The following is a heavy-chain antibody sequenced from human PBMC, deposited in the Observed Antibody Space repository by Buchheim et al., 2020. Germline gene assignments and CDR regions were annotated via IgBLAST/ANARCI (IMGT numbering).Heavy chain of an antibody. V-gene: IGHV4-34*01. J-gene: IGHJ6*03. CDR2: INHSGST. CDR1: GGSFSGYY. CDR3: AREDVGYYYYYYMDV. Sequence: QVQLQQWGAGLLKPSETLSLTCAVYGGSFSGYYWSWIRQPPGKGLEWIGEINHSGSTNYNPSLKSRVTISVDTSKNQFSLKLSSVTAADTAVYYCAREDVGYYYYYYMDVWGKGTT. D-gene: IGHD3-16*01.